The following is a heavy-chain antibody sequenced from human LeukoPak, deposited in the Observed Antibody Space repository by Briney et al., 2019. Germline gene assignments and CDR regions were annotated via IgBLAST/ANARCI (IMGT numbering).Heavy chain of an antibody. J-gene: IGHJ4*02. CDR2: VYSSGKP. V-gene: IGHV4-59*01. CDR1: GGSISFSY. D-gene: IGHD6-25*01. CDR3: ARGPEKADFED. Sequence: SETLSLTCTVSGGSISFSYGNCIRQPPGKGLEWIGYVYSSGKPNYNPSLKSRVTISLDKSKSQVSLILPSVTAADTAVYYCARGPEKADFEDWGQGTLVLVST.